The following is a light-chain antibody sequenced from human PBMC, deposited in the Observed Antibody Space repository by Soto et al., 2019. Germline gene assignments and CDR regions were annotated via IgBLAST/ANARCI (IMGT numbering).Light chain of an antibody. Sequence: QAVVTQSPSASASLGASVKLTCTLSSGHSSYAIAWHQQQPEKGPRYLMKVNSDGSHNKGDGIPDRFSGSSSGAERYLTISSLQSEDEADYYCQTWGSGNRVFGGGTQLTVL. CDR3: QTWGSGNRV. CDR1: SGHSSYA. V-gene: IGLV4-69*01. CDR2: VNSDGSH. J-gene: IGLJ3*02.